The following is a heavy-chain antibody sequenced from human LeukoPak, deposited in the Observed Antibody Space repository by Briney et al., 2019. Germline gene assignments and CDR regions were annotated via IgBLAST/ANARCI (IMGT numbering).Heavy chain of an antibody. Sequence: SETLSLTCAVSGGSISSGGYSWSWIRQPPGKGLEWIGYIYYSGSTYYNPSLKSRVTISVDTSKNQFSLKLSSVTAADTAVYYCASGVTQFPFDYWGRGTLVTVSS. D-gene: IGHD3-3*01. V-gene: IGHV4-30-2*05. CDR2: IYYSGST. CDR1: GGSISSGGYS. J-gene: IGHJ4*02. CDR3: ASGVTQFPFDY.